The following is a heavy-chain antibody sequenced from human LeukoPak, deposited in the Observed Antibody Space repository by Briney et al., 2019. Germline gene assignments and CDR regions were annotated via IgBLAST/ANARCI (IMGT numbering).Heavy chain of an antibody. CDR2: IIPILGIA. D-gene: IGHD2-2*01. CDR3: ARGSGYCSSTSCYGVDYYYYYMDV. J-gene: IGHJ6*03. CDR1: GGTFISYA. Sequence: SVKVSCKASGGTFISYAISWVRQAPGQGLEWMGRIIPILGIANYAQKFQGRVTITADKSTSTASMELSSLRSEDTAVYYCARGSGYCSSTSCYGVDYYYYYMDVWGKGTTVTVSS. V-gene: IGHV1-69*04.